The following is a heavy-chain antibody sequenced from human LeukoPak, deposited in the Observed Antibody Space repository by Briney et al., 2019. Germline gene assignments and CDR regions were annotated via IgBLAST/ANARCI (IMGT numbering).Heavy chain of an antibody. D-gene: IGHD1-1*01. CDR3: ARSRNDLNFDY. Sequence: SVKVSCKASRGTFSSYAISWVRQAPGQGLEWMGGIIPIFGTANYAQKLQGRVTITTDESTSTAYMELSSLRSEDTAVYYCARSRNDLNFDYWGQGTLVTVSS. V-gene: IGHV1-69*05. J-gene: IGHJ4*02. CDR1: RGTFSSYA. CDR2: IIPIFGTA.